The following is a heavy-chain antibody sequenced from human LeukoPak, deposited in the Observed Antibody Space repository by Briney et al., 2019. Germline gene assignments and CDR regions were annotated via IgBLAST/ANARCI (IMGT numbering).Heavy chain of an antibody. CDR2: ISGSGGST. J-gene: IGHJ4*02. CDR1: GFTFLNYA. Sequence: SGGSLRLSCAASGFTFLNYAMSWVRQAPGKGLEWVSAISGSGGSTYYADSEKGRFTISRDNSKNTLYLHMNSLRAEDAAVYYCAKEYSSGPRGYFDYWGQGTLVTVSS. CDR3: AKEYSSGPRGYFDY. V-gene: IGHV3-23*01. D-gene: IGHD6-19*01.